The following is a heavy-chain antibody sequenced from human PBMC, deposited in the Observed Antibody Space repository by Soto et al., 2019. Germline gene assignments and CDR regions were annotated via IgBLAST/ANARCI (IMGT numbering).Heavy chain of an antibody. Sequence: TGGSLRLSCAASGFIFSTSHMSWVRQAPGKGLEWVSATDDGGDYTYYADSMKGRFTISRDNSKNTLYLQMNSLMTEDTAVYYCAKEFPSRAPGNFFDFWGQGALVTVSS. CDR2: TDDGGDYT. CDR3: AKEFPSRAPGNFFDF. J-gene: IGHJ4*02. V-gene: IGHV3-23*01. D-gene: IGHD3-10*01. CDR1: GFIFSTSH.